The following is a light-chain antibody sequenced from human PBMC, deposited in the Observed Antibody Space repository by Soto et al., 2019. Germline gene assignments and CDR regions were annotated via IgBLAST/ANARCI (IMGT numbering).Light chain of an antibody. CDR3: LQDYDYSWT. CDR1: QGIRSY. V-gene: IGKV1-6*01. Sequence: ALQMTQSPSSLSASVGDIVTITCRASQGIRSYLSWYQQKPGKAPKLLIYAASSLQSGVPSRFSGNGSGTDFTLTISSLQPEDFATYYCLQDYDYSWTFGQGTKEDI. J-gene: IGKJ1*01. CDR2: AAS.